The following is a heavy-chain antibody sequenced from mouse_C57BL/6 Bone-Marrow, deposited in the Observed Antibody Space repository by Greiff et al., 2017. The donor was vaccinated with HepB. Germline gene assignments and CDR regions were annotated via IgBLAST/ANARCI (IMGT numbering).Heavy chain of an antibody. V-gene: IGHV1-53*01. Sequence: VKLQQPGTELVKPGASVKLSCKASGYTFTSYWMHWVKQRPGQGLEWIGNINPSNGGTNYNEKFKSKATLTVDKSSSTAYMQLSSLTSEDSAVYYCARCSSYYYYAMDYWGQGTSVTVSS. CDR1: GYTFTSYW. D-gene: IGHD1-1*01. J-gene: IGHJ4*01. CDR3: ARCSSYYYYAMDY. CDR2: INPSNGGT.